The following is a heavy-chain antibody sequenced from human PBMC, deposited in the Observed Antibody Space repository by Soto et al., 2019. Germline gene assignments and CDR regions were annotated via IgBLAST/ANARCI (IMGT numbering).Heavy chain of an antibody. D-gene: IGHD3-10*01. CDR2: IYYSGST. CDR1: GGSISSSSYY. J-gene: IGHJ4*02. CDR3: AREPGVGMVRGVLDY. Sequence: SETRSLTCTVSGGSISSSSYYWGWIRQPPVKGLEWIGSIYYSGSTYYNPSLKSRVTISVDTSNNQFSLKLSSVTAADTAVYYCAREPGVGMVRGVLDYWGQGTLVPVSS. V-gene: IGHV4-39*02.